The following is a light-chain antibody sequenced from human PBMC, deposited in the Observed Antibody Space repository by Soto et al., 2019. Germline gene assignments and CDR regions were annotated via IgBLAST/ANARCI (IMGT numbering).Light chain of an antibody. Sequence: DIQMTQSPSTLSASVGDRVTITCRASQSISSWLAWYQQKPGKAPKLLIYDASSLESGVPSRFSGSGSGTEFTLTISRLEPEDFAVYYCHQYGSLPITFGQGTRLEIK. V-gene: IGKV1-5*01. CDR2: DAS. CDR1: QSISSW. CDR3: HQYGSLPIT. J-gene: IGKJ5*01.